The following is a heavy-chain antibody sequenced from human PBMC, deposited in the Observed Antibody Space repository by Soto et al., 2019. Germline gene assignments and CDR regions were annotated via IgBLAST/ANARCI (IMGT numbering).Heavy chain of an antibody. Sequence: QVQLQESGPGLVKPSETLSLTCTVSGGSISSYYWSWIRRPPGKGLEWIGYIYNSGSTHSNPSLQSRVTISVDTSKNQFSLKLSSVTAADTGIYYCARARITMVREVIKYNMDVWGQGTTVSVSS. CDR2: IYNSGST. V-gene: IGHV4-59*01. CDR1: GGSISSYY. CDR3: ARARITMVREVIKYNMDV. J-gene: IGHJ6*02. D-gene: IGHD3-10*01.